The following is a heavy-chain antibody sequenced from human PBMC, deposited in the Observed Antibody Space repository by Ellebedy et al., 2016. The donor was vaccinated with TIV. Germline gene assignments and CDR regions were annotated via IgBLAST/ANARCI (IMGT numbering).Heavy chain of an antibody. D-gene: IGHD2-15*01. Sequence: GGSLRLSCKGSGYSFTSYWIGWVRQMPGKGLEWMGRIDPSDSYTNYSPSFQGHVTISADKSISTAYLQWSSLKASDTAMYYCALHCSGGSCSSHTLDYWGQGTLVTVSS. CDR2: IDPSDSYT. J-gene: IGHJ4*02. V-gene: IGHV5-10-1*01. CDR3: ALHCSGGSCSSHTLDY. CDR1: GYSFTSYW.